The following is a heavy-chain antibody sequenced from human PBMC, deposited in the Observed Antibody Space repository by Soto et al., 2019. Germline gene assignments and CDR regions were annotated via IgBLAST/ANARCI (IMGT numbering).Heavy chain of an antibody. CDR3: AKDLSSGYLY. J-gene: IGHJ4*02. Sequence: GGSLRLSCTASGFNFGSYGMHWVRQAPGKGLEWVAVISYDGSNKYYADSVKGRFTISRDNSKNTLYLQMNSLRAEDTAVYYCAKDLSSGYLYWGQGTLVTVSS. D-gene: IGHD3-22*01. CDR2: ISYDGSNK. CDR1: GFNFGSYG. V-gene: IGHV3-30*18.